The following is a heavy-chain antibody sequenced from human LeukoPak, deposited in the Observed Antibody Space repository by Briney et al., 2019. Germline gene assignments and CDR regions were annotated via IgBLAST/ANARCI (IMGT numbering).Heavy chain of an antibody. J-gene: IGHJ4*02. CDR3: ARDLNFVRPYTFDY. V-gene: IGHV3-48*04. CDR1: GFTFSSYS. D-gene: IGHD3/OR15-3a*01. Sequence: PGRSLRLSCAASGFTFSSYSMNWVRQAPGKGLEWVSYISSSSSTIYYADSVKGRFTISRDNAKNSLYLQMNSLRAEDTAVYYCARDLNFVRPYTFDYWGQGTLVTVSS. CDR2: ISSSSSTI.